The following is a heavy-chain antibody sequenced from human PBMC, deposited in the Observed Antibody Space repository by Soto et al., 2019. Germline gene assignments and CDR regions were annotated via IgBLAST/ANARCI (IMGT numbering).Heavy chain of an antibody. D-gene: IGHD2-2*03. Sequence: EVQLVESGGGLVQPGGSLRLSCAASGFTFSSYWMHWVRQAPGKGLVWVSRINSDGSSTSYADSVKGRFTISRDNAKNTLYLLMHRLRAEDTAVYSCARRWILNCSFHLCARGTLVTVSS. CDR2: INSDGSST. J-gene: IGHJ2*01. V-gene: IGHV3-74*01. CDR1: GFTFSSYW. CDR3: ARRWILNCSFHL.